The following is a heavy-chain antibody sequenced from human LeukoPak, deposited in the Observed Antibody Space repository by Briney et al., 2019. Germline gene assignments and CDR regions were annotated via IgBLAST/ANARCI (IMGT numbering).Heavy chain of an antibody. V-gene: IGHV3-23*01. CDR2: IGDSGGGI. D-gene: IGHD5-24*01. Sequence: GRSLRLSFAASGFTFSNSAMNWVRQAPGKGLEWVTTIGDSGGGIHYADSVKGRFTISRDNSKNTLYLQMSSLRGEDTAVYYCVRSYNMDVWGQGTTVTVSS. CDR3: VRSYNMDV. J-gene: IGHJ6*02. CDR1: GFTFSNSA.